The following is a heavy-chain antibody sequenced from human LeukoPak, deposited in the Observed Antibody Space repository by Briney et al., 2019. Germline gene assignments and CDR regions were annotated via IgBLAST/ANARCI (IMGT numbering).Heavy chain of an antibody. CDR3: ARDPYSGSYGDYYYYMDV. J-gene: IGHJ6*03. CDR2: ITRSSTYI. CDR1: GFTFSNYN. D-gene: IGHD1-26*01. Sequence: GGSLRLSCAASGFTFSNYNMNWVRQAPGKGLEWISSITRSSTYIYYADSVKGRFTISRDNAKNSLCLQMNSLRAEDTALYYCARDPYSGSYGDYYYYMDVWGKGTTVTISS. V-gene: IGHV3-21*01.